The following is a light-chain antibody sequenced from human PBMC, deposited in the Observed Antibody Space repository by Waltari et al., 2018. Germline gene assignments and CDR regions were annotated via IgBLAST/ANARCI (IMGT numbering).Light chain of an antibody. V-gene: IGLV2-14*01. CDR3: SSYTSSSTPVV. Sequence: QSALTQPASVSGSPGQSITISCTGTSSAVGGYNYVSWYQQHPGKAPKVMIYEVSNRPSGVSNRFSGSKSGNTASLTISGLQAEDEADYYCSSYTSSSTPVVFGGGTKLTVL. CDR2: EVS. J-gene: IGLJ2*01. CDR1: SSAVGGYNY.